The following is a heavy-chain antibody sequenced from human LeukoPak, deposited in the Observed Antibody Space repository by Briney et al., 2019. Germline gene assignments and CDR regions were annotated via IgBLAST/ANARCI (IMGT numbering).Heavy chain of an antibody. Sequence: PGGSLRLSCAASGFTFSSYSMNWVRQAPGKGLEWVSSISSSSSYIYYADSVKGRFTISRDNAKNSLYLQMNSLRAEDTAVYYCARTLTYRHDGMVTGGYYYYMDVWGKGTTVTVSS. CDR1: GFTFSSYS. V-gene: IGHV3-21*01. CDR2: ISSSSSYI. J-gene: IGHJ6*03. CDR3: ARTLTYRHDGMVTGGYYYYMDV. D-gene: IGHD2-8*02.